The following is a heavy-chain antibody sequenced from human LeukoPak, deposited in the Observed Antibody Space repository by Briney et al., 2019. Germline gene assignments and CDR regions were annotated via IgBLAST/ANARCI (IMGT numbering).Heavy chain of an antibody. CDR2: IWYDGSNK. V-gene: IGHV3-33*06. CDR3: AKEIAAHFDY. D-gene: IGHD6-13*01. J-gene: IGHJ4*02. Sequence: GGSLRLSCAASGFTFSSYGMHWVRQAPGKGLEWVAVIWYDGSNKYYADSVKGRFTISRDNSRNTLYLQMNSLRAEDTAVYYCAKEIAAHFDYWGQGTLVTVSS. CDR1: GFTFSSYG.